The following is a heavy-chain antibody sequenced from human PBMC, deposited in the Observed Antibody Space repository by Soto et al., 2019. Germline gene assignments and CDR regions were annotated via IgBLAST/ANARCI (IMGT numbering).Heavy chain of an antibody. CDR1: GASISGNY. CDR2: IYYSGAT. D-gene: IGHD5-18*01. Sequence: PSETLSLTCNVSGASISGNYWSWIRQPPGKGLEWIGYIYYSGATNYNPSLESRVTISVDTSKNQFSLKLSSVTAADTAVYYCARDIQGWFDPWGQGTLVTVSS. V-gene: IGHV4-59*12. J-gene: IGHJ5*02. CDR3: ARDIQGWFDP.